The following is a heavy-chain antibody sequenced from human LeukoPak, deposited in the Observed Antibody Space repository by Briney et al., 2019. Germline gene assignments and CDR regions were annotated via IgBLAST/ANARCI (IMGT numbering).Heavy chain of an antibody. Sequence: GGSLRLSCAASGFTFSSYAMHWVRQAPGKGLEWVAVISYDGSNKYYADSVKGRFTISRDNSKNTLYLQMNSLRAEDTAVYYCARLPIFGVVTPYYYYMDVWGKGTTVTVSS. D-gene: IGHD3-3*01. CDR2: ISYDGSNK. V-gene: IGHV3-30*14. J-gene: IGHJ6*03. CDR1: GFTFSSYA. CDR3: ARLPIFGVVTPYYYYMDV.